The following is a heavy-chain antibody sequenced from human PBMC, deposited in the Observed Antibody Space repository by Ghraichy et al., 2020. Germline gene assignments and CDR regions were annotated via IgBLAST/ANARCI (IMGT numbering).Heavy chain of an antibody. J-gene: IGHJ4*02. CDR3: ARKYSSSSPIDY. Sequence: SQTLSLTCTVSGGSISSGDYYWSWIRQPPGKGLEWFGYIYYSGSTYYNPSLKSRVTISVDTSKNQFSLKLISVTAADTAVYYCARKYSSSSPIDYWGQGTLVTVSS. CDR1: GGSISSGDYY. D-gene: IGHD6-6*01. V-gene: IGHV4-30-4*01. CDR2: IYYSGST.